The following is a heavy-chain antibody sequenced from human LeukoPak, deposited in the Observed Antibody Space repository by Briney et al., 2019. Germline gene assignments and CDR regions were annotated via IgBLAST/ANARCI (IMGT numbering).Heavy chain of an antibody. V-gene: IGHV3-30*02. D-gene: IGHD3-10*01. J-gene: IGHJ4*02. CDR2: IRYDGSNK. Sequence: PGGSLRLSCAASGFTFSSYGMHWVRQAPGKGLEWVAFIRYDGSNKYYADSVRGRFTISRDNSKNTLYLQMNSLRAEDTAVYYCAKDRYGSGSYRLDYWGQGTLVTVSS. CDR3: AKDRYGSGSYRLDY. CDR1: GFTFSSYG.